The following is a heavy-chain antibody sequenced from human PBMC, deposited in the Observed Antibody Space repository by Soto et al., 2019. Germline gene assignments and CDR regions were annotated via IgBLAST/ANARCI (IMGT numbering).Heavy chain of an antibody. D-gene: IGHD3-10*01. Sequence: QVQLVQSGAEVKKPGASVKVSCKASGYTFTSYDINWVRQATGQGLEWMGWMNPNSGNTGYAQKFQGRVTMTRNTFISTAYKGLSSLRSEDTAVDYCARTRRIRGIQRALGYWGQGTLVTVSS. V-gene: IGHV1-8*01. CDR1: GYTFTSYD. J-gene: IGHJ4*02. CDR2: MNPNSGNT. CDR3: ARTRRIRGIQRALGY.